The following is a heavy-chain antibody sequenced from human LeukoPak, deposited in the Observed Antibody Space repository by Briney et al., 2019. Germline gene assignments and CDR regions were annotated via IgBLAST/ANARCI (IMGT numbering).Heavy chain of an antibody. CDR3: ARDIGYCSSTSCPRVDNWFDP. D-gene: IGHD2-2*01. CDR2: IYTSGST. CDR1: GGSISNYY. V-gene: IGHV4-4*07. Sequence: PSETLSLTCTVSGGSISNYYWTWIRQPAGKGLEWIGRIYTSGSTNYNPSLKSRVTISVDTSKNQFSLKLSSVTAADTAVYYCARDIGYCSSTSCPRVDNWFDPWGQGTLVTVSS. J-gene: IGHJ5*02.